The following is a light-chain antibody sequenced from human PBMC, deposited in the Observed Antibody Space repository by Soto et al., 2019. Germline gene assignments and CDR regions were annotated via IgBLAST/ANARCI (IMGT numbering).Light chain of an antibody. Sequence: QAVLTQPPSASGTPGQRVTISCSGSSSNIGSNYVYWYQQLPGTAPKLLIYNNNQWPSGVPDRISGSKSGTSASLAISGLRSEDEADYYCAAWDDSLSGVVFGGGTKRTVL. CDR3: AAWDDSLSGVV. CDR1: SSNIGSNY. CDR2: NNN. V-gene: IGLV1-47*01. J-gene: IGLJ2*01.